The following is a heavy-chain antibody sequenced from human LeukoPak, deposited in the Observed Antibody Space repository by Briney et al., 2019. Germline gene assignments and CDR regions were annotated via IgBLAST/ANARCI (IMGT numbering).Heavy chain of an antibody. D-gene: IGHD1-26*01. V-gene: IGHV1-2*02. CDR1: GYTFTGYY. J-gene: IGHJ3*02. Sequence: ASVTVSCKASGYTFTGYYMHWVRQAPGQGLEWMGWINPNSGGTNYAQKFQGRVTMTRDTSISTAYMELSRLRSDDTAVYYCARVRVVGASRDAFDIWGQGTMVTVSS. CDR2: INPNSGGT. CDR3: ARVRVVGASRDAFDI.